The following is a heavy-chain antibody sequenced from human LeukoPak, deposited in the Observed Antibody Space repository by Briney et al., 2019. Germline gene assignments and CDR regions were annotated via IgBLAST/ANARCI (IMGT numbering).Heavy chain of an antibody. Sequence: ASVKVSCKASGYTFTGYYMHWVRQAPGQGLEWMGWINPNSGGTNYAQKFQGRVTMTRDTSISTAYMELSRLRSDDTAVYYCARDPRGAKSYYYYYGMDVWGQGTTVTVSS. D-gene: IGHD3-16*01. CDR1: GYTFTGYY. V-gene: IGHV1-2*02. CDR3: ARDPRGAKSYYYYYGMDV. J-gene: IGHJ6*02. CDR2: INPNSGGT.